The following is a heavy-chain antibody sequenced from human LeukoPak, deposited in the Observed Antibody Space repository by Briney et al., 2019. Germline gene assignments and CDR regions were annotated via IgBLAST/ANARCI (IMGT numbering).Heavy chain of an antibody. Sequence: PGGSLRLSCAASGFTFSSYAMHWVRQAPGKGLEWVAVISYDGSNKYYADSVKGRFTISRENYKNTLYMQMNSLRAEDTAVYYCAKDHRDYYDSSGSSLDYWGQGTLVTVSS. D-gene: IGHD3-22*01. CDR2: ISYDGSNK. J-gene: IGHJ4*02. CDR3: AKDHRDYYDSSGSSLDY. V-gene: IGHV3-30-3*01. CDR1: GFTFSSYA.